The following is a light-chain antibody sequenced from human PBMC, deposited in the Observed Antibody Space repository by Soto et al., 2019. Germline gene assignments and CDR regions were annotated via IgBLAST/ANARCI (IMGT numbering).Light chain of an antibody. CDR1: QSVSSSY. Sequence: EIVLTQSPGTLSLSPGERATLSCRASQSVSSSYLAWYQQKPGQAPRLLIYGTSSRATAIPARFSGSGSGTDFTLTISRLEPEDFAVYYCQQYGSSSWTFCQGTKVEIK. V-gene: IGKV3-20*01. CDR2: GTS. J-gene: IGKJ1*01. CDR3: QQYGSSSWT.